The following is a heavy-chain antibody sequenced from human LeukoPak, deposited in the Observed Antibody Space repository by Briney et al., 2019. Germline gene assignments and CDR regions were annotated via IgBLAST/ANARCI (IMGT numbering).Heavy chain of an antibody. Sequence: GGSLRLSCAASGFTFSSYSMTWVRQAPGKGLEWVSSFTSRSRSIYYADSVKGRFTISRDNAKNSLFLQMNSLRVEDTAVYYCAKNRGAGSHYYYHMNVWGKGTTVTVSS. CDR1: GFTFSSYS. CDR2: FTSRSRSI. V-gene: IGHV3-21*04. D-gene: IGHD1-26*01. CDR3: AKNRGAGSHYYYHMNV. J-gene: IGHJ6*03.